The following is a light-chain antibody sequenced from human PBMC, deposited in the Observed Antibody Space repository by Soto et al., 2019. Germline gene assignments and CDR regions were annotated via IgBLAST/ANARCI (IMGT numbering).Light chain of an antibody. V-gene: IGKV3-11*01. CDR3: QQRSNWPIT. CDR1: QSVSSH. J-gene: IGKJ5*01. CDR2: EAS. Sequence: EIVLTQSPATLSLSPGERVTLSCRASQSVSSHLAWYQQKPGQAPSLLIYEASNSATGIPARFSGSGSGTDFTLTISSLEPEDFAVYYCQQRSNWPITFGQGTRLEIK.